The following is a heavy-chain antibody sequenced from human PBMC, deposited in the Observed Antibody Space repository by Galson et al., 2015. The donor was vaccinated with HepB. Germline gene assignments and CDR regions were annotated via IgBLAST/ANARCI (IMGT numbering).Heavy chain of an antibody. V-gene: IGHV1-18*01. J-gene: IGHJ4*02. D-gene: IGHD6-19*01. CDR2: ISAYNGDT. CDR3: ARAKQWLVKGGFDY. CDR1: GYTFTSYG. Sequence: SVKVSCKASGYTFTSYGISWVRQAPGQGLEWMGWISAYNGDTNYAQKLQGRVTMTTDTSTSTAYMELRSLRSDDTAVYYCARAKQWLVKGGFDYWGQGTLVTVSS.